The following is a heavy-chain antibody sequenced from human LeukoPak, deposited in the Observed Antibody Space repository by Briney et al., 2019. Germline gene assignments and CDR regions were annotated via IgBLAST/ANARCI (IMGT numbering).Heavy chain of an antibody. D-gene: IGHD3-3*01. CDR2: ISRNGYSI. CDR3: ANPRFWGGYLAY. J-gene: IGHJ4*02. Sequence: PGGSLRLSCAASGFTFDDYGFHWVRQAPGKGLEWVSGISRNGYSIGNADSVKGRFTISRDNAKNSLYLQMNSLRAEDTALYYCANPRFWGGYLAYGGRGTRVTFSS. CDR1: GFTFDDYG. V-gene: IGHV3-9*01.